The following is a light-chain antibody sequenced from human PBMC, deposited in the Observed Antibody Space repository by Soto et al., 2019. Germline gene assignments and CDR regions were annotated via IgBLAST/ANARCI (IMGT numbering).Light chain of an antibody. CDR1: SSDVGDYNY. CDR2: DVR. CDR3: CSYAGSSTFV. Sequence: QSALTQPRSVSGSPGQSVTISCTGTSSDVGDYNYVSWYQHHPDKAPQLIIYDVRKRPSGVPGRFSGSKSGNTASLTISGLQAEDGADYYCCSYAGSSTFVFGTGTKLTVL. V-gene: IGLV2-11*01. J-gene: IGLJ1*01.